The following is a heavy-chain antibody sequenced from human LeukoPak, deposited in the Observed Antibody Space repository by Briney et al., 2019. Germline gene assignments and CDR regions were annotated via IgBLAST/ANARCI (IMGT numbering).Heavy chain of an antibody. Sequence: GSLRLSCAASGFTVSSNYMSWVRQAPGKGLEWVAFIRYDGSNKYYADSVKGRFTISRDNSKNTLYLQMNSLRAEDTAVYYCAKIPDFWSGIRHDAFDIWGQGTMVTVSS. CDR3: AKIPDFWSGIRHDAFDI. CDR2: IRYDGSNK. J-gene: IGHJ3*02. V-gene: IGHV3-30*02. CDR1: GFTVSSNY. D-gene: IGHD3-3*01.